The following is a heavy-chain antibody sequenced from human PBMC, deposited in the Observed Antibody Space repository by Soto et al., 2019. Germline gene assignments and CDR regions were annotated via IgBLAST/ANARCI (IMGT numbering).Heavy chain of an antibody. CDR3: ARDNSPSNWNTFDY. Sequence: GASVKVSCKASGYTFTSYGISWVRQAPGQGLEWMGWIRAYNGNTKYSQKFQGRVTITRDTSASTAYMELSSLRSEDTAVYYCARDNSPSNWNTFDYWGQGTLVTVSS. CDR2: IRAYNGNT. D-gene: IGHD1-1*01. V-gene: IGHV1-18*01. J-gene: IGHJ4*02. CDR1: GYTFTSYG.